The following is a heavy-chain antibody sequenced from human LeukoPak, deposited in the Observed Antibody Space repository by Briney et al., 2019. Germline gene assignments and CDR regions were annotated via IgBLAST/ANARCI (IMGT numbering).Heavy chain of an antibody. J-gene: IGHJ5*02. CDR2: INPNSGGT. Sequence: ASVKVSCKASGYTFTGYYIYWVRQAPGQGLGWVGWINPNSGGTNYAQKFQGRVAMTRDTSVNTAYMELSRLRSDDTAVYYCARVDSEYCSSTSCYKWFDPWGQGTLVTVSS. CDR1: GYTFTGYY. V-gene: IGHV1-2*02. D-gene: IGHD2-2*02. CDR3: ARVDSEYCSSTSCYKWFDP.